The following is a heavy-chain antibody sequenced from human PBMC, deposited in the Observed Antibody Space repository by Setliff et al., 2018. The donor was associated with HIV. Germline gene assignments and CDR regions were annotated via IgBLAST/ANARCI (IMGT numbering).Heavy chain of an antibody. CDR1: GYTFNAFY. J-gene: IGHJ4*02. CDR3: AREPPSRRGTVAEDY. Sequence: ASVKVSCKTSGYTFNAFYIYWVRQAPGQGLEWMGMINPSGSITNYAQKFQGRLTLTRDTSMSTVYMELNSLKSEDTAIYYCAREPPSRRGTVAEDYWGQGTLVTVSS. CDR2: INPSGSIT. D-gene: IGHD1-1*01. V-gene: IGHV1-46*02.